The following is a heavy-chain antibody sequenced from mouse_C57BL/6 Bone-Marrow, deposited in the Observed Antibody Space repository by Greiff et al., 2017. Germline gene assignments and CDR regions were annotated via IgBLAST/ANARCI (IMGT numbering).Heavy chain of an antibody. Sequence: EVKLQESGAELVRPGASVKLSCTASGFNIKDDYMHWVKQRPEQGLEWIGWIDPENGDTEYASKFQGKATITADTSSNTAYLQLSSLTSEDTAVYYCTTRDYWGGYWGQGTTLTVSS. V-gene: IGHV14-4*01. J-gene: IGHJ2*01. CDR1: GFNIKDDY. CDR2: IDPENGDT. D-gene: IGHD2-13*01. CDR3: TTRDYWGGY.